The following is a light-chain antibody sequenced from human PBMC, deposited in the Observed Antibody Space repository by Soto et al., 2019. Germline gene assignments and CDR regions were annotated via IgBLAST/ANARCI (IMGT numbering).Light chain of an antibody. Sequence: QSALTQPASVSGSPGQSITISCTGTSSDVGGYNFVSWYQHHPDKVPKLMIYDVITRPSGVSYRFSGSKSDNTASLTISGLQAEDEADYYCSSYTSSSIPVVFGGGTKLTVL. V-gene: IGLV2-14*03. CDR2: DVI. J-gene: IGLJ2*01. CDR3: SSYTSSSIPVV. CDR1: SSDVGGYNF.